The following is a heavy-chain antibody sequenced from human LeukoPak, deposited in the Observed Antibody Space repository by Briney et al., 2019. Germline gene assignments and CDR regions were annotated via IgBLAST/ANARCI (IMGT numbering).Heavy chain of an antibody. CDR2: IYYSGST. V-gene: IGHV4-59*01. CDR3: ATHYYYDGSGPGGYYFDY. J-gene: IGHJ4*02. D-gene: IGHD3-22*01. Sequence: SETLSLTCTVSGGSISSYYWSWIRQPPGKGLEWIGYIYYSGSTNYNPSLKSRVTISVDTSNNQFSLKLSSVTAADTAVYYCATHYYYDGSGPGGYYFDYWGQGTLVTVSS. CDR1: GGSISSYY.